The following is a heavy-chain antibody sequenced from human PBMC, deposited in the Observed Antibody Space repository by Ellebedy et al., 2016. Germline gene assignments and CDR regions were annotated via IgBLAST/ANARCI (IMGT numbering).Heavy chain of an antibody. J-gene: IGHJ4*02. D-gene: IGHD5-18*01. CDR2: INHSGST. V-gene: IGHV4-34*01. CDR3: ARTGYSYGPTLDY. Sequence: SETLSLXXAVYGGSFSGYYWSWIRQPPGKGLEWIGEINHSGSTNYNPSLKSRVTISVDTSKNQFSLKLSSVTAADTAVYYCARTGYSYGPTLDYWGQGTLVTVSS. CDR1: GGSFSGYY.